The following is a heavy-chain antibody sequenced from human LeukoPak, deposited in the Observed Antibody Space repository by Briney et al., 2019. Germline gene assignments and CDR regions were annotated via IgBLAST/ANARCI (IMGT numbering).Heavy chain of an antibody. Sequence: VASVKVSCKVSGYTLTELSMHWVRQAPGKGLEWMGGFDPEDGETIYAQKFRGRVTMTEDTSTDTAYMELSSLRSEDTAVYYCATAVLRYFDWLLALDYWGQGTLVTVSS. J-gene: IGHJ4*02. V-gene: IGHV1-24*01. D-gene: IGHD3-9*01. CDR1: GYTLTELS. CDR2: FDPEDGET. CDR3: ATAVLRYFDWLLALDY.